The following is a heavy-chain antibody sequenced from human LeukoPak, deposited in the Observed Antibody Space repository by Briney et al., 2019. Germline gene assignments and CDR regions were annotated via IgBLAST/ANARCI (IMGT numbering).Heavy chain of an antibody. CDR2: IYYSGST. Sequence: KASETLSLTCTVSGGSISSSSYYWGWIRQPPGKGLEWIGSIYYSGSTYYNPSLKSRVTISVDTSKNQFSLKLSSVTAADTAVYYCASQYYYATLVYWGQGTLVTVSS. CDR1: GGSISSSSYY. CDR3: ASQYYYATLVY. V-gene: IGHV4-39*01. J-gene: IGHJ4*02. D-gene: IGHD3-10*01.